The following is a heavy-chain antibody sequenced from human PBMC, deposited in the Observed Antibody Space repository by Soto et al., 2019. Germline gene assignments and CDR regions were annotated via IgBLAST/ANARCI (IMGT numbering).Heavy chain of an antibody. V-gene: IGHV4-31*03. CDR2: IYYSGST. CDR1: GGSISSGGYY. Sequence: PSETLSLTCTVSGGSISSGGYYWSWIRQHPGKGLEWIGYIYYSGSTYYNPSLKSRVTISVDTSKNQFSQKLSSVTAADTAVYYCARLLWFGEFTSGWFDPWGQGTLVTVSS. J-gene: IGHJ5*02. CDR3: ARLLWFGEFTSGWFDP. D-gene: IGHD3-10*01.